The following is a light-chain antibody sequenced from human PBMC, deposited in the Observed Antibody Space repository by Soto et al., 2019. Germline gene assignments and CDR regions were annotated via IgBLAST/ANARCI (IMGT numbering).Light chain of an antibody. J-gene: IGKJ1*01. Sequence: EIVLTQSPGTLSLSPGERATLSCRASQSVSNNYFAWYQQKPGQAPRLLIYGASNMATGIADRFSGSGSGTDFTLTIRRLEPEDFAEYYCQQYGRSGTFGQGTKVEIK. CDR3: QQYGRSGT. CDR1: QSVSNNY. CDR2: GAS. V-gene: IGKV3-20*01.